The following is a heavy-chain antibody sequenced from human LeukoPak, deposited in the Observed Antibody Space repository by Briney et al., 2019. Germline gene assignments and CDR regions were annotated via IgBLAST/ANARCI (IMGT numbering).Heavy chain of an antibody. J-gene: IGHJ3*01. CDR2: LNSDGTRI. CDR1: GFSFSSYW. D-gene: IGHD2-21*01. V-gene: IGHV3-74*01. CDR3: VRDGFLWYGGAT. Sequence: GGSLRLSCSASGFSFSSYWMHWVRQVPGKGPVWVSCLNSDGTRISYADSVKGRFIISRDNANNTPYLQMNSLSVEDTAVYYCVRDGFLWYGGATWGQGTVVTVSS.